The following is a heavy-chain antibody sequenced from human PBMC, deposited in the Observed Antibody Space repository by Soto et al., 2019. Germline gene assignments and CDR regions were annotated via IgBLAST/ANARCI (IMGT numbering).Heavy chain of an antibody. CDR3: ARHPERIAQIGWFDP. J-gene: IGHJ5*02. CDR2: ISYDGSNK. V-gene: IGHV3-30*03. Sequence: GGSLRFSCAASGFTFSTYGMHWVRQAPGKGLEWVAVISYDGSNKYYADSVKGRFTISRDNSKNSLYLQMNSLRAEDTAVYYCARHPERIAQIGWFDPWGQGTLVTVSS. CDR1: GFTFSTYG. D-gene: IGHD6-13*01.